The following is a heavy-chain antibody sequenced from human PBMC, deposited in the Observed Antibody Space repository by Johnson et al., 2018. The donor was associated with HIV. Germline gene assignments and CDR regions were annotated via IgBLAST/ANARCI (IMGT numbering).Heavy chain of an antibody. D-gene: IGHD4-23*01. Sequence: QEQLVESGGGVVQPGRSLRLSCAASGFTFSSYGMHWVRQAPGKGLEWVAVLWYDGSNKYYAASVTGRFTISRDNSKNTLYLQMNSLRAEDTAVYYCAKVRFGGNSLGAFDIWGQGTMVTVSS. J-gene: IGHJ3*02. CDR3: AKVRFGGNSLGAFDI. CDR1: GFTFSSYG. CDR2: LWYDGSNK. V-gene: IGHV3-33*06.